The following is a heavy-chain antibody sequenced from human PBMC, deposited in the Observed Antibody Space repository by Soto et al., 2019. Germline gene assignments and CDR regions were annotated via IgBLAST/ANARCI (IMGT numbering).Heavy chain of an antibody. CDR3: ARQIYDSDTGPNFQYYFDS. Sequence: PGEALKISCKGSGYSFAGYWITLVRQKPGKGLEWMGRIDPSDSQTYYSPSLRGHVTISVTKSITTVFLQWSSLRASDTAMYYCARQIYDSDTGPNFQYYFDSWGQGTPVTVSS. V-gene: IGHV5-10-1*01. J-gene: IGHJ4*02. CDR2: IDPSDSQT. D-gene: IGHD3-22*01. CDR1: GYSFAGYW.